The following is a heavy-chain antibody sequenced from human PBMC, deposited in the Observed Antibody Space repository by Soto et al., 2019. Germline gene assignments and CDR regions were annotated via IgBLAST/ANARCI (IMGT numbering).Heavy chain of an antibody. Sequence: EVQLVESGGGLIQPGGSLRLSCAASGFTVTSYRMSWVRQAPGKGLEWVSVIYGGGSTSYAASVKGRFTISRDDSKNTLYVQMNSLTAEDTAVYYCTIGTTTASGPVYWGQGTLVTVSS. D-gene: IGHD4-17*01. CDR1: GFTVTSYR. J-gene: IGHJ4*02. V-gene: IGHV3-53*01. CDR2: IYGGGST. CDR3: TIGTTTASGPVY.